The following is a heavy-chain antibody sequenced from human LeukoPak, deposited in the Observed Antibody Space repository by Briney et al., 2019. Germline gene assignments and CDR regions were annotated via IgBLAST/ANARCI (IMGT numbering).Heavy chain of an antibody. Sequence: PGGSLRLCCEASGFRFDDHGMSWVRQAPGKGLEWVSGINWNGASTGYGDSVKGRFTISRDNAKNSLYLQMNSLRAEDTALYYCAGGDRNGWYFDYWGQGVLVTVSS. V-gene: IGHV3-20*04. CDR1: GFRFDDHG. D-gene: IGHD6-19*01. CDR2: INWNGAST. CDR3: AGGDRNGWYFDY. J-gene: IGHJ4*02.